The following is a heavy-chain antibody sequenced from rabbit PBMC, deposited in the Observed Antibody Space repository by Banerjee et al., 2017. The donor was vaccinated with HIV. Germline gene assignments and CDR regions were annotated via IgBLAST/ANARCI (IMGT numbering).Heavy chain of an antibody. CDR3: VKIVVAIGRMHYFSL. CDR1: GFDFSSYG. V-gene: IGHV1S47*01. D-gene: IGHD4-1*01. Sequence: QEQLVESGGGLVQPGGSLKLSCKASGFDFSSYGVGWVRQAPGKGLEWIGYIDPIFGSTYYATWVNGRFTISSHNAQNTLYLQLSSLTAADTATYFCVKIVVAIGRMHYFSLWGPGTLVTVS. CDR2: IDPIFGST. J-gene: IGHJ4*01.